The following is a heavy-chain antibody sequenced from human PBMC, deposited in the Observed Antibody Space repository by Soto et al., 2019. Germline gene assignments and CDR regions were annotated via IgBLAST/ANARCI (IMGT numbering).Heavy chain of an antibody. Sequence: SETLSLTCTVSGGSISSSSYYWGWIRQPPGKGLEWIASVSYSGGTYYNPSLKSRVTISVDTSKKQFSLNLTSVTAADTAFYYCSRRAPEGFDPWGQGTQVTVSS. CDR3: SRRAPEGFDP. V-gene: IGHV4-39*01. J-gene: IGHJ5*02. CDR2: VSYSGGT. CDR1: GGSISSSSYY.